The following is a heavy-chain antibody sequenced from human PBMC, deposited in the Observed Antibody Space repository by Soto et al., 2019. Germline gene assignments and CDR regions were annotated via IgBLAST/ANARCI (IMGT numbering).Heavy chain of an antibody. J-gene: IGHJ4*02. Sequence: HGESLKISCKGSGYSFTSYWIVWVRQMPGKGLEWMGIIYPGDSDTRYSPSFQGQVTISADKSISTAYLQWSSLKASDTAMYYCAGQRNYDILTGHPDYWGQGTLVTVSS. D-gene: IGHD3-9*01. CDR3: AGQRNYDILTGHPDY. CDR2: IYPGDSDT. V-gene: IGHV5-51*01. CDR1: GYSFTSYW.